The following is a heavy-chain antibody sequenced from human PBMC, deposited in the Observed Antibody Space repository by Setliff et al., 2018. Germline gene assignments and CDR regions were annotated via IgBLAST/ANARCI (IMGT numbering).Heavy chain of an antibody. CDR1: GYSFSNYW. CDR3: AREWGSNGWAFDI. Sequence: GESLKISCKGSGYSFSNYWIGWVRQMSGKGLEWMGIIYPADSDTRYSPSFQGQVTISADKSISTAYLQWSSLKASDTAMYYCAREWGSNGWAFDIWGQGTMVTVSS. J-gene: IGHJ3*02. V-gene: IGHV5-51*01. D-gene: IGHD3-16*01. CDR2: IYPADSDT.